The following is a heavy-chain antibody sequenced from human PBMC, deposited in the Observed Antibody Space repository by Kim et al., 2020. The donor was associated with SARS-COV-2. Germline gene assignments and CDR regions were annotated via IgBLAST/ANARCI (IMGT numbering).Heavy chain of an antibody. Sequence: KGTIKDTEKFQDRITVTRDTSASTVYMELGSLRSEDTAVYYCARNDYFDYWGQGTLVTVSS. V-gene: IGHV1-3*01. CDR3: ARNDYFDY. CDR2: KGTI. J-gene: IGHJ4*02.